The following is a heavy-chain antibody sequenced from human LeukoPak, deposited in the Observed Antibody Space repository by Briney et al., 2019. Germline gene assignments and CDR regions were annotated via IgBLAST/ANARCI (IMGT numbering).Heavy chain of an antibody. J-gene: IGHJ4*02. Sequence: SQTLSLTCTVSGGSISSGDYYWSWIRQPPGKGLEWIGYIYYSGSTYYNPSLKSRVTISVDTSKNQFSLKLSSVTAADTAVYYCARGPKVGLGGSGSYYGYWGQGTLVTVSS. CDR3: ARGPKVGLGGSGSYYGY. V-gene: IGHV4-30-4*01. D-gene: IGHD3-10*01. CDR2: IYYSGST. CDR1: GGSISSGDYY.